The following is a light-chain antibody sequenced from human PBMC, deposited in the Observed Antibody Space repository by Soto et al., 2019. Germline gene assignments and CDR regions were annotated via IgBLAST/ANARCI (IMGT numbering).Light chain of an antibody. CDR2: GAY. V-gene: IGKV3-15*01. CDR3: QQYNNWPPIT. CDR1: QSVRSN. Sequence: EIVMTQSPATLSVSPGERVTLSCRASQSVRSNLAWYQQKPGQAPRLVIYGAYTRATGIPARFSGSGSGTEFTLTISSLQSEDSAVYYCQQYNNWPPITCGPGTKVDIK. J-gene: IGKJ3*01.